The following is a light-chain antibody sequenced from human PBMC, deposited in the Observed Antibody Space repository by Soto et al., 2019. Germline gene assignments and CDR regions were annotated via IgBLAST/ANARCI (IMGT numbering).Light chain of an antibody. CDR1: QSISSY. CDR3: HQRSTWPFT. CDR2: DAS. Sequence: EIVLTQSPATLSLSPGERATLSCRASQSISSYLAWYQQKPDQAPRLLIYDASNSATGIPARLSGSGSGTDFTLTISSLGPEDFAVYYCHQRSTWPFTFGPGTKVDIK. J-gene: IGKJ3*01. V-gene: IGKV3-11*01.